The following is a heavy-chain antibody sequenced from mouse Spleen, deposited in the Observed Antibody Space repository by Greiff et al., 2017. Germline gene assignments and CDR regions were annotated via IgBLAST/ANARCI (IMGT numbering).Heavy chain of an antibody. D-gene: IGHD1-1*01. CDR3: AMYYGSSRYWYFDV. Sequence: VQLQQPGAELVKPGASVKMSCKASGYTFTSYWITWVKQRPGQGLEWIGDIYPGSGSTNYNEKFKSKATLTVDTSSSTAYMQLSSLTSEDSAVYYCAMYYGSSRYWYFDVWGAGTTVTVSS. V-gene: IGHV1-55*01. J-gene: IGHJ1*01. CDR1: GYTFTSYW. CDR2: IYPGSGST.